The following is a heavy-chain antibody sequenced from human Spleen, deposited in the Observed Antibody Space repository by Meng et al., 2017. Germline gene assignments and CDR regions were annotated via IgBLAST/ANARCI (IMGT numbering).Heavy chain of an antibody. J-gene: IGHJ4*02. CDR3: ARAGWDGATIEY. CDR2: INTNTGNP. D-gene: IGHD6-19*01. Sequence: QAQQGQAGTELKKPGAAGKVACKASGYTFTTYAMNWVRQAPGQGLEWMGWINTNTGNPTYAQGFTGRFVFSLDTSVNTANLQINSLEAEDTAVYYCARAGWDGATIEYWGQGTLVTVSS. V-gene: IGHV7-4-1*02. CDR1: GYTFTTYA.